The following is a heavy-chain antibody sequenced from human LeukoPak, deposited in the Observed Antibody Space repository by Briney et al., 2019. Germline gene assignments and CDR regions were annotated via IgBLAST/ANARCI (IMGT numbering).Heavy chain of an antibody. CDR1: EFTFSTYS. D-gene: IGHD3-3*01. CDR3: ARGSGRITIFGVPY. J-gene: IGHJ4*02. CDR2: ISSSNTTV. V-gene: IGHV3-48*01. Sequence: GGSLRLSCAASEFTFSTYSMNWVRQAPGKGLEWISYISSSNTTVYYADSVKGRFTISRDNAKNSLYLQMSSLRVEDTAVYYCARGSGRITIFGVPYWGQGTLVTVSS.